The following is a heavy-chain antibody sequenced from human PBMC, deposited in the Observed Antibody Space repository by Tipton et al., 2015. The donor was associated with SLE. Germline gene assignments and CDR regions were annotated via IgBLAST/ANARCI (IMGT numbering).Heavy chain of an antibody. J-gene: IGHJ4*02. V-gene: IGHV3-30*04. Sequence: SLRPSCAASRFTFTSHAMHWVRQAPGKGLEWVAVISNDGTEKYYADSVKGRFTISRDNSKSTLFLQMNSLRPEDTAIYYCAKISFGDYPDDWGQGTLVSVSS. D-gene: IGHD4-17*01. CDR2: ISNDGTEK. CDR3: AKISFGDYPDD. CDR1: RFTFTSHA.